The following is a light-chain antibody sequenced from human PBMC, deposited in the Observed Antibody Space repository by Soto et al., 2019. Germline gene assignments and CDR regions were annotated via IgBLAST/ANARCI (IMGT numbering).Light chain of an antibody. V-gene: IGKV3-15*01. CDR3: QHYNNWPT. J-gene: IGKJ1*01. CDR2: GAS. CDR1: QSVNSN. Sequence: EIVMTQSPATLSVSPGERATLSCRASQSVNSNLAWYQQKPGQAPRLLIYGASTRATGLPARFSGSGSGTEFILTVSSLQSEDFAVYFCQHYNNWPTFGQGTKVEIK.